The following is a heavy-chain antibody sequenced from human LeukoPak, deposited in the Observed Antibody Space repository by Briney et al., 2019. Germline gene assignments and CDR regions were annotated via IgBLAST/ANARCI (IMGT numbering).Heavy chain of an antibody. J-gene: IGHJ6*03. CDR3: ARDPPDTAMVYMDV. Sequence: SETLSLTCTVSGGSISSSSYYWGWIRQPPGKGLEWIGSIYYSGSTYYNPSLKSRVTISVDTSKNQFSLKLSSVTAADTAVYYCARDPPDTAMVYMDVWGKGTTVTVSS. V-gene: IGHV4-39*07. CDR1: GGSISSSSYY. D-gene: IGHD5-18*01. CDR2: IYYSGST.